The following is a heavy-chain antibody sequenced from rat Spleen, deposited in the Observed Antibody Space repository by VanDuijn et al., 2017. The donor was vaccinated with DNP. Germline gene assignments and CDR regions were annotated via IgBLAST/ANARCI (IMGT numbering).Heavy chain of an antibody. CDR2: ISYSGGT. Sequence: EVQLQESGSGLVKPSQSLSLTCSVTGYSITSNYWGWIRKFPGNKLEYIGHISYSGGTNYNPSLKSRISITRDTSKNHFFLHLNSVTTEDTATYYSVRGHPPRGFDYWGQGVMVTVSS. CDR1: GYSITSNY. D-gene: IGHD3-8*01. J-gene: IGHJ2*01. CDR3: VRGHPPRGFDY. V-gene: IGHV3-1*01.